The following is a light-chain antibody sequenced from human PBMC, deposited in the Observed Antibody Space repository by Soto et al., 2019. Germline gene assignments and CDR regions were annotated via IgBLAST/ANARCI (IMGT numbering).Light chain of an antibody. Sequence: DIQMTQSPSTLSASVGDRVTITCRASQSISSWLAWYQQKPGKAPKLLIYKASSLESGVPSRFSGSGSGTVSTLIISRLQPDVAASYCHQYSTSSRTFGQGTKVDVK. CDR3: HQYSTSSRT. CDR2: KAS. CDR1: QSISSW. J-gene: IGKJ1*01. V-gene: IGKV1-5*03.